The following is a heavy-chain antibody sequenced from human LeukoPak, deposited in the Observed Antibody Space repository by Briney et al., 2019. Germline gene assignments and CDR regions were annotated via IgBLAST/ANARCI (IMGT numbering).Heavy chain of an antibody. CDR3: ARRVSSSGFDAFDV. Sequence: GGSLRLSCAASGFTFSGSAMHWVRQMPGKGLEWMGINYPGDSDTTYSPSFQGQVTMSADKSISTAYLQWSSLKASDTAMYYCARRVSSSGFDAFDVWGQGTMVTVSS. CDR2: NYPGDSDT. V-gene: IGHV5-51*01. J-gene: IGHJ3*01. D-gene: IGHD5-12*01. CDR1: GFTFSGSA.